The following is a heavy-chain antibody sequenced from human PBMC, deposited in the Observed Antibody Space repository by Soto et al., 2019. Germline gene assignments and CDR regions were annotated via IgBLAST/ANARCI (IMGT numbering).Heavy chain of an antibody. CDR1: GVSVNSGSFY. D-gene: IGHD4-17*01. J-gene: IGHJ4*02. CDR2: GSYSGTT. Sequence: SETLSLTCTVSGVSVNSGSFYWAWIRQPPGKGLEWIGFGSYSGTTNYKPSLKSRVTISVDTSSSQISLKVTSLTAADTAVYYCARGATVTQYDYWGQGTLVTVSS. CDR3: ARGATVTQYDY. V-gene: IGHV4-61*01.